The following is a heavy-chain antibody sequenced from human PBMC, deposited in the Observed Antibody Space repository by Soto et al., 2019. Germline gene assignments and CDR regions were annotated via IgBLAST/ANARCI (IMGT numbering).Heavy chain of an antibody. CDR1: GFTFSSYA. J-gene: IGHJ4*02. CDR3: AKSPYTNTWYYLHY. V-gene: IGHV3-23*01. CDR2: ISGSGVST. Sequence: GGSLRLSCAASGFTFSSYAMTWVRQTPGKGLEWVSGISGSGVSTDYADSVKGRFTISRDSSKNTLYLQMNSLRAEDTAVYYCAKSPYTNTWYYLHYWGQGTLVTVSS. D-gene: IGHD6-13*01.